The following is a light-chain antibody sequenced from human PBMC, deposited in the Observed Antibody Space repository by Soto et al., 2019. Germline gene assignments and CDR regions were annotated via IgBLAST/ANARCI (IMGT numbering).Light chain of an antibody. CDR1: SSDVGAYNF. V-gene: IGLV2-14*01. CDR3: SSYTSSSTLYV. Sequence: LTQPASVSGSPGQSITISCTGTSSDVGAYNFVSWYQQYPGKAPKVMIYEVNNRPSGVSNRFSGSKSGNTASLTISGLQTEDEADYYCSSYTSSSTLYVFGTGTKVTVL. CDR2: EVN. J-gene: IGLJ1*01.